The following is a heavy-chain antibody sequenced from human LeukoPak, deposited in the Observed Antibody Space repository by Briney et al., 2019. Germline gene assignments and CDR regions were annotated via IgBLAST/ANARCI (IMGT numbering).Heavy chain of an antibody. V-gene: IGHV3-74*01. CDR3: ASDARYRLLGGYFDY. CDR1: GFTFSSYW. D-gene: IGHD1-1*01. CDR2: INSDGSST. Sequence: GGSLRLSCAASGFTFSSYWMHWVRQAPGKGLVWVSRINSDGSSTSYADSVKGRFTISRDNAKNTLYLQMNSLRAEDTAVYYCASDARYRLLGGYFDYGGQGTLSPSPQ. J-gene: IGHJ4*02.